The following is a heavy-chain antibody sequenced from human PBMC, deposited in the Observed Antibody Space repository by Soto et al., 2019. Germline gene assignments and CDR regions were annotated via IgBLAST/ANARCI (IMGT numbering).Heavy chain of an antibody. D-gene: IGHD3-9*01. V-gene: IGHV3-33*01. J-gene: IGHJ4*02. CDR2: LWADGSRQ. CDR3: VRGTGYRGLGDN. Sequence: QVPLVESGGGVIQPGKSLRLSCAASGFAFSADAMHWVRQAPGKGLEWVAVLWADGSRQFYLDSVKGRFIISRDKFKNALYPQMNNPRTDYTAMYFCVRGTGYRGLGDNWGQGTLVSVSS. CDR1: GFAFSADA.